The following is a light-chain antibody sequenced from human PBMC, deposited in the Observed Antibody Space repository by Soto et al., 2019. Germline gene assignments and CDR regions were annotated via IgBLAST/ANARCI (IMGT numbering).Light chain of an antibody. J-gene: IGKJ4*01. CDR1: QSVSSSY. V-gene: IGKV3-20*01. CDR2: GAS. Sequence: IVLTQSPGTPSLSPGDRATLSCRASQSVSSSYLAWYQQKPGQAPRLLIYGASSRATGIPDRFSGSGSGTDFTLTISRLEPEDFAVYYCQHYGSLVLTFGGGTKVEIK. CDR3: QHYGSLVLT.